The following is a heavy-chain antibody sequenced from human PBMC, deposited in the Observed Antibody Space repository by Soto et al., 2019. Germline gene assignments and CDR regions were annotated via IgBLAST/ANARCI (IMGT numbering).Heavy chain of an antibody. D-gene: IGHD6-25*01. J-gene: IGHJ4*02. V-gene: IGHV3-7*05. Sequence: PGGSLRLSCAAYGFTFSTYWMNWVRQAPGKGLEWVANIKQDGSEKYYVDSVKGRFTISRDNAENSLYLQMNILRAEDTAVYYCARDRNTSRAAIDYWCVRTPVTVS. CDR2: IKQDGSEK. CDR1: GFTFSTYW. CDR3: ARDRNTSRAAIDY.